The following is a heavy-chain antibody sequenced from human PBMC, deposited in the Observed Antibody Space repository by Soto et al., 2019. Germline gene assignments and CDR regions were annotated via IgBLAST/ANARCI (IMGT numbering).Heavy chain of an antibody. CDR2: IYYTGST. V-gene: IGHV4-59*01. J-gene: IGHJ6*02. CDR3: AREKYYFGSGTLSGMDV. Sequence: TSETLSLTCTVSGGSISSSYWSWIRQPPGKGLEWIGYIYYTGSTNYNPSLKSRVTISVDTSKNHFSLKLSSVTAADTAVYYCAREKYYFGSGTLSGMDVWGQGTTVTVSS. CDR1: GGSISSSY. D-gene: IGHD3-10*01.